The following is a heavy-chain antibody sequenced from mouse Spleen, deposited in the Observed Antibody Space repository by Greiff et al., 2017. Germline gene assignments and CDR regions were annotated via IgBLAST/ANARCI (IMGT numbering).Heavy chain of an antibody. V-gene: IGHV14-4*01. CDR1: GFNITDDY. CDR3: TTIRKSSYAMDY. CDR2: IDPENGDT. J-gene: IGHJ4*01. Sequence: VHVKQSGAELVRPGASVKLSCTASGFNITDDYMHWVKQRPEQGLEWIGWIDPENGDTEYASKFQGKATITADTSSNTAYLQLSSLTSEDTAVYYCTTIRKSSYAMDYWGQGTSVTVSS.